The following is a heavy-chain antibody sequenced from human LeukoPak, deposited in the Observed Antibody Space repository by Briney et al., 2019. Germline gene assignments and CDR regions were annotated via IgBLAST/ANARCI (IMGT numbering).Heavy chain of an antibody. CDR1: GYTFTSYD. Sequence: GASVKGSCKASGYTFTSYDINWVRQATGQGLEWMGWMNPNSGNTGYARKFQGRVTMTRNTSISTAYMELSSLRSEDTAVYYCASSDFWSGYYIPYYYYYGMDVWGQGTTVTVSS. CDR3: ASSDFWSGYYIPYYYYYGMDV. J-gene: IGHJ6*02. D-gene: IGHD3-3*01. V-gene: IGHV1-8*01. CDR2: MNPNSGNT.